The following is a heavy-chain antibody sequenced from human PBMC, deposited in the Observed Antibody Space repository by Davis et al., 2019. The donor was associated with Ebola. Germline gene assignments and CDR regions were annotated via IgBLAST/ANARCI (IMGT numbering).Heavy chain of an antibody. V-gene: IGHV5-51*01. J-gene: IGHJ5*02. D-gene: IGHD2-15*01. CDR3: ARQIVVVVAASKTGRFDP. CDR2: IYPGDSGT. CDR1: GYSFTSYW. Sequence: GESLKISCKGSGYSFTSYWIGWVRQLPGKGLEWMGIIYPGDSGTRYSPSFQGQVTISADKSISTAYLQWSSLKASDTAMYYCARQIVVVVAASKTGRFDPWGQGTLVTVSS.